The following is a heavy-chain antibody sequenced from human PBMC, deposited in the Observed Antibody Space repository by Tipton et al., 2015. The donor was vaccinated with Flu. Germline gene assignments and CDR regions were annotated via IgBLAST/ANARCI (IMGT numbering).Heavy chain of an antibody. CDR3: ARGLYGSGSYQRRYFDS. D-gene: IGHD3-10*01. V-gene: IGHV4-38-2*01. CDR1: GDSISSRYY. Sequence: TLSLTCAVSGDSISSRYYWGWIRQPPGKGLEWIGEINHSGSTNYNPSLKSRVTISVDTSKNQFSLKLSSVTAADTAVYYCARGLYGSGSYQRRYFDSWGQGTQVTVSS. CDR2: INHSGST. J-gene: IGHJ4*02.